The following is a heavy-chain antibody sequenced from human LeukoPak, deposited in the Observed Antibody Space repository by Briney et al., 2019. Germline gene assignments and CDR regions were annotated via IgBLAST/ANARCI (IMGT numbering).Heavy chain of an antibody. V-gene: IGHV3-74*01. Sequence: GGSLRLSCAASGFTFSSYWMNWVRHAPGKGLVWVSHIASDGSSTTYADSVKGRFSISSDNAKNTLYLQMNSLRVEDTAVYYCARGRPHGNDYWGQGTLVTVSS. J-gene: IGHJ4*02. CDR2: IASDGSST. CDR3: ARGRPHGNDY. D-gene: IGHD4-23*01. CDR1: GFTFSSYW.